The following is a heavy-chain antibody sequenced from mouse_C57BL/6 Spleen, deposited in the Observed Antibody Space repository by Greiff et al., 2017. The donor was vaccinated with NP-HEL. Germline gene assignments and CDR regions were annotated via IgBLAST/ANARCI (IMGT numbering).Heavy chain of an antibody. CDR1: GYTFTSYW. V-gene: IGHV1-52*01. J-gene: IGHJ4*01. Sequence: QVQLQQPGAELVRPGSSVKLSCKASGYTFTSYWMHWVKQRPIQGLEWIGNIDPSDSETHYNQKFKDKATLTVDKSSSTAYMQLSSLTSEDSAVYYCARLHGDYYAMDYWGQGTSVTVSS. CDR2: IDPSDSET. CDR3: ARLHGDYYAMDY.